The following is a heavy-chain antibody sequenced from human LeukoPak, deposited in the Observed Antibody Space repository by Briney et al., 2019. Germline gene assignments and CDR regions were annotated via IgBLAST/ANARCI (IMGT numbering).Heavy chain of an antibody. CDR3: ARDRLSGSGSYYNR. J-gene: IGHJ5*02. CDR2: INPNSGGT. V-gene: IGHV1-2*02. D-gene: IGHD3-10*01. CDR1: GYTFTGYY. Sequence: ASVKVSCKASGYTFTGYYMHWVRQAPGQGLEWMGWINPNSGGTNYAQKFQGRVTMTRDTSISTAYMELSRLRSDDTAVYYCARDRLSGSGSYYNRWGQGTLVTVSS.